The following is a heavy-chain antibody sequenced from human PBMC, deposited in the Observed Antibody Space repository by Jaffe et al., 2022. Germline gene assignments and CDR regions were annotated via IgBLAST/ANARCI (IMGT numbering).Heavy chain of an antibody. CDR3: ARDSYGNTWYPFDY. CDR1: GGSISSGSYY. Sequence: QVQLQESGPGLVKPSQTLSLTCTVSGGSISSGSYYWSWIRQPAGKGLEWIGRIYTSGSTSYNPSFKSRVTMSMDTSKNQFSLNLNSVTAADTAVYYCARDSYGNTWYPFDYWGQGTLVTVSS. V-gene: IGHV4-61*02. CDR2: IYTSGST. J-gene: IGHJ4*02. D-gene: IGHD6-13*01.